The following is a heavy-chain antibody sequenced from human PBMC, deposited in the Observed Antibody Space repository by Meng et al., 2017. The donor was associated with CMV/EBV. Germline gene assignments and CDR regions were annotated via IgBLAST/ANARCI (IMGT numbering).Heavy chain of an antibody. D-gene: IGHD3-22*01. J-gene: IGHJ1*01. V-gene: IGHV3-48*04. CDR3: ARDSGAYYDSSGFYF. CDR1: GFTFSSYS. CDR2: ISSSSSTI. Sequence: GGSLRLSCAASGFTFSSYSMNWVRQAPGKGLEWVSYISSSSSTIYYADSVKGRFTISRDNAKNSLYLQMNSLRAEDTAVYYCARDSGAYYDSSGFYFGGQGTLVTVSS.